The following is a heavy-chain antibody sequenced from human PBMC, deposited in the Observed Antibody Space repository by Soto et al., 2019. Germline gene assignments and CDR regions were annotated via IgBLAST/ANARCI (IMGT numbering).Heavy chain of an antibody. J-gene: IGHJ5*02. V-gene: IGHV4-34*01. D-gene: IGHD5-12*01. Sequence: LTCAVYGGSFSGHYWSWIRQPPGKGLEWIGEINHSGSTNYNPSLKSRVTISVDTSKNQFSLKLSSVTAADTAVYYCARVFSGYDMIDWFDPWGQGTLVTVS. CDR1: GGSFSGHY. CDR3: ARVFSGYDMIDWFDP. CDR2: INHSGST.